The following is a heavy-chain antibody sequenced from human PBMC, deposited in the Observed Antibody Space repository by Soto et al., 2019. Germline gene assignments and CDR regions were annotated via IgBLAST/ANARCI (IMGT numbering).Heavy chain of an antibody. Sequence: GGSLRLSCAASVFTFSTSVMSWVRQAPGKGLQWVSSVSGSGDRTYYADSVKGRFTVSRDNSKNTVYLDMKTVTADDTALYYCTWSLVARDAFDEWGQGTMVTVSS. CDR1: VFTFSTSV. CDR2: VSGSGDRT. D-gene: IGHD5-12*01. CDR3: TWSLVARDAFDE. J-gene: IGHJ3*01. V-gene: IGHV3-23*01.